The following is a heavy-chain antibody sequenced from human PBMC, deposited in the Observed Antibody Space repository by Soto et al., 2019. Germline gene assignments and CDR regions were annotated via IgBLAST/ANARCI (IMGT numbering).Heavy chain of an antibody. CDR3: ARGFGYFDWLVAHWFDP. CDR1: GGSFRGYY. D-gene: IGHD3-9*01. V-gene: IGHV4-34*01. Sequence: PSETLALTCAVYGGSFRGYYWSWIRQPPGKGLEWIGEINHSGSTNYNPSLKSRVTISVDTSKNQFSLKLSSVTAADTAVYYCARGFGYFDWLVAHWFDPWGQGTLVTVSS. J-gene: IGHJ5*02. CDR2: INHSGST.